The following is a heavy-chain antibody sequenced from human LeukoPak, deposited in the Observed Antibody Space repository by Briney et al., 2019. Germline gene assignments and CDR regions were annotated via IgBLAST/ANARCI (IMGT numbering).Heavy chain of an antibody. CDR3: ARGEDIVVVPAAVSPCAFDI. D-gene: IGHD2-2*01. CDR2: IYYSGST. J-gene: IGHJ3*02. Sequence: SETLCLTCAASGGSISSYYWSWIRQAPGKGLEWVADIYYSGSTNYYPSLKSGGTISVDTSTNQLPLKQRYVTAADTAVYYCARGEDIVVVPAAVSPCAFDIWGQGTMVTVSS. V-gene: IGHV4-59*01. CDR1: GGSISSYY.